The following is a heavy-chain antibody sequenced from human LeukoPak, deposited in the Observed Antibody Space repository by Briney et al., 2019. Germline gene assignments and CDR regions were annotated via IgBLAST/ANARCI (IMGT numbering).Heavy chain of an antibody. J-gene: IGHJ4*02. V-gene: IGHV1-2*06. CDR1: GYTFTGYY. Sequence: ASVKVSCKASGYTFTGYYMHWVRQAPGQGLEWMGRINPNSGGTNYAQKFQGRVTMTRDTSISTAYMELSRLRSDDTAVYYCARDLPYYDSSGYYFHDYWGREPWSPSPQ. D-gene: IGHD3-22*01. CDR2: INPNSGGT. CDR3: ARDLPYYDSSGYYFHDY.